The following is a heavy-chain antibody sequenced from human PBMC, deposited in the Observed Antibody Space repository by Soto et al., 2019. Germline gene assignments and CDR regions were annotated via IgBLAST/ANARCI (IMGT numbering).Heavy chain of an antibody. V-gene: IGHV6-1*01. Sequence: SQTLSLTCAISGDSVSSNTASWNWIRQSPSRGLEWLGRTYFRSKWYNDYAVSVKSRIIINPDTSNNQFSLQLNPVTPEDTAVYFFAKGDNLGPKTGYAFDPWGQGIMVTVSS. CDR1: GDSVSSNTAS. CDR2: TYFRSKWYN. D-gene: IGHD5-12*01. J-gene: IGHJ5*02. CDR3: AKGDNLGPKTGYAFDP.